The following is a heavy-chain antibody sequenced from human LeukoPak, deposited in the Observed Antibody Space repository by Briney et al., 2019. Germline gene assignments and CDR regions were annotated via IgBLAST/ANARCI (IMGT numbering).Heavy chain of an antibody. CDR1: GYTFTGYY. CDR2: INPNSGGT. CDR3: ASYYYGSGSYYPFDY. J-gene: IGHJ4*02. V-gene: IGHV1-2*02. D-gene: IGHD3-10*01. Sequence: ASVKVSCKASGYTFTGYYMHWVRQAPGQGLEWMGWINPNSGGTNYAQKFQGRVTMTRDTSISTAYMELSRLRSDDTAVYYCASYYYGSGSYYPFDYRGQGTLVTVSS.